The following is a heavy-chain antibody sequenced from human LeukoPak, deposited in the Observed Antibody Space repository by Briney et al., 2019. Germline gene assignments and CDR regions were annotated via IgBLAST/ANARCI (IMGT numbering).Heavy chain of an antibody. D-gene: IGHD3-10*01. CDR1: GGSFSGQY. CDR3: AGGDYHGSESYANY. J-gene: IGHJ4*02. V-gene: IGHV4-34*01. CDR2: INQSGSI. Sequence: PSETLSLSCAVYGGSFSGQYWGWIRQPPGKGLEWIGEINQSGSISYNASLKSRVTIPLDTSKNQFSLDLRSVTAADTAVYYCAGGDYHGSESYANYWGQGTLVTVSS.